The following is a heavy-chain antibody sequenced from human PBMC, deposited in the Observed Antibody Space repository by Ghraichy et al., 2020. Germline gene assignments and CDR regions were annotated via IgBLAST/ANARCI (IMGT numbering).Heavy chain of an antibody. J-gene: IGHJ4*02. V-gene: IGHV4-34*01. CDR3: ARGRRYRIFGVVIPGFPY. CDR2: INHSGST. Sequence: SETLSLTCAVYGGSFSGYYWSWIRQPPGKGLEWIGEINHSGSTNYNPSLKSRVTISVDTSKNQFSLKLSSVTAADTAVYYCARGRRYRIFGVVIPGFPYWGQGTLVTVSS. D-gene: IGHD3-3*01. CDR1: GGSFSGYY.